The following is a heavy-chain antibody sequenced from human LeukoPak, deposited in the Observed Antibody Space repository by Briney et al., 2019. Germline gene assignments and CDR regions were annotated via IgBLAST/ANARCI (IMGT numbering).Heavy chain of an antibody. CDR2: ISYDGSNK. Sequence: PGRSLRLSCAASGFTFSSYAMHWVRQAPGKGLEWVAVISYDGSNKYYADSVKGRFTISRDNSKNTLYLQMNSLRAEDTAVYYCARDRWLDEYNWFDPWGQGTLVTVSS. CDR3: ARDRWLDEYNWFDP. J-gene: IGHJ5*02. D-gene: IGHD5-24*01. V-gene: IGHV3-30*14. CDR1: GFTFSSYA.